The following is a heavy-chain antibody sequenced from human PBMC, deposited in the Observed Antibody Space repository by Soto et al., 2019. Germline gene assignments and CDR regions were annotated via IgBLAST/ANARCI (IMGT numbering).Heavy chain of an antibody. CDR1: GFTFISYA. J-gene: IGHJ5*02. V-gene: IGHV3-23*01. Sequence: GGSLRLSCAASGFTFISYAMSWVRQAPGEGLEWVSVISGSGGSAHYADSVKGRFTISRDNSKNTLYLQMSSLRAEDTAVYYCAKGTDWFDPWGQGTLVTVSS. CDR2: ISGSGGSA. CDR3: AKGTDWFDP.